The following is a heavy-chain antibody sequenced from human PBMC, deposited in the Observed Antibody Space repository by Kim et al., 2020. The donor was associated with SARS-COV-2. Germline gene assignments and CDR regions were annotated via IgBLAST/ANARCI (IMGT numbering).Heavy chain of an antibody. J-gene: IGHJ4*02. Sequence: NYNPSLTGRGTISVDTSKNQFSLKLSSVTAADTAVYYCARIMAAAGTGDYWGQGTLVTVSS. CDR3: ARIMAAAGTGDY. V-gene: IGHV4-34*01. D-gene: IGHD6-13*01.